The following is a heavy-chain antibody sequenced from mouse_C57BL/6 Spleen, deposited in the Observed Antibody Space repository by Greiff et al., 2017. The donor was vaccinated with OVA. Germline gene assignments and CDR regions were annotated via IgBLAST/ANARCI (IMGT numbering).Heavy chain of an antibody. CDR2: IYPGDGDT. CDR1: GYAFSSYW. V-gene: IGHV1-80*01. J-gene: IGHJ3*01. Sequence: QVQLKESGAELVKPGASVKISCKASGYAFSSYWMNWVKQRPGKGLEWIGQIYPGDGDTNYNGKFKGKATLTADKSSSTAYMQLSSLTSEDSAVYFCAREGYEVWFAYWGQGTLVTVSA. CDR3: AREGYEVWFAY. D-gene: IGHD6-5*01.